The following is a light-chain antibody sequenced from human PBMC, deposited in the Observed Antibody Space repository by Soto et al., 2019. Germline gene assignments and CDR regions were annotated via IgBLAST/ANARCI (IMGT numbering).Light chain of an antibody. CDR2: DAS. CDR1: QSISVY. Sequence: DIQMTQSPSTLSACVGDRVTITCRASQSISVYLAWYQQKPGEAPKLLFYDASRLETGVPSRFSGSGSGTEFTLTISSLQPDDFATYYCQHYNSYLYSFGQGTKLEIK. CDR3: QHYNSYLYS. J-gene: IGKJ2*03. V-gene: IGKV1-5*01.